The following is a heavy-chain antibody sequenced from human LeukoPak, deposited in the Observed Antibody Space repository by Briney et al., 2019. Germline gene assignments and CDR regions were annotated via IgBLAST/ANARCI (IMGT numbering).Heavy chain of an antibody. CDR2: MNPNSGNT. J-gene: IGHJ5*02. Sequence: ASVKVSCKASGYTFTSYDINWVRQATGQGLEWMGWMNPNSGNTGYAQKFQGRVTMTRNTSISTAYMELSSLRSEDTAVYYCARVLGENYYGSGSYYNWFDPWGQGTLVTVSS. CDR3: ARVLGENYYGSGSYYNWFDP. CDR1: GYTFTSYD. D-gene: IGHD3-10*01. V-gene: IGHV1-8*01.